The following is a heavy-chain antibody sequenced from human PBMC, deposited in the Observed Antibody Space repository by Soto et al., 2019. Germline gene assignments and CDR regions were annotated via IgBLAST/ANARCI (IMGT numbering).Heavy chain of an antibody. CDR2: INPKSGGT. Sequence: ASVKVSCKASGYTFSAYYMHWVRQAPGQGLEWMGWINPKSGGTLYAQKFQGRVTMTRDTSISTAYMELSRLRSDDTAVYYCARGGTFAYDTSGYYVYRGKGTRVTVSS. D-gene: IGHD3-22*01. CDR3: ARGGTFAYDTSGYYVY. J-gene: IGHJ4*02. CDR1: GYTFSAYY. V-gene: IGHV1-2*02.